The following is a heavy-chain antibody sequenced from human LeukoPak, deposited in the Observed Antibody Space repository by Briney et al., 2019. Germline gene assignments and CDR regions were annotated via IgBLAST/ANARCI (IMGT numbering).Heavy chain of an antibody. D-gene: IGHD2/OR15-2a*01. V-gene: IGHV3-15*01. Sequence: GGSLRISCAVSGFPFTNAWMNWVRQAPGKGLDWVGRVRAKTDGGTIEYTAPVKGRFSISRDDSTDTVYLQMNSLKSEDTAVYYCDADTPVPLAQIDYWGQGALVTVSS. CDR2: VRAKTDGGTI. CDR3: DADTPVPLAQIDY. J-gene: IGHJ4*02. CDR1: GFPFTNAW.